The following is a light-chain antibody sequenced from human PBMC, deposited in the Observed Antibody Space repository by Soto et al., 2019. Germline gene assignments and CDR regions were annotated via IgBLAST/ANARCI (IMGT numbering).Light chain of an antibody. J-gene: IGLJ1*01. Sequence: QSVLTQPPSASGSPGQSVAIPCTGTSSDVGGYNYVSWYQQHPGKAPKLMIYEVNKRPSGVPDRFSGSKSGNTASLTVSGLQAEDEADYYCSSYAGSTNVFGTGTKSPP. V-gene: IGLV2-8*01. CDR1: SSDVGGYNY. CDR3: SSYAGSTNV. CDR2: EVN.